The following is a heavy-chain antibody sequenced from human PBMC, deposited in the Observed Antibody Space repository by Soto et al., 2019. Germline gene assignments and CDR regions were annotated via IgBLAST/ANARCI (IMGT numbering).Heavy chain of an antibody. CDR3: ARDLRRYFDRVLDAFDI. D-gene: IGHD3-9*01. CDR1: GGTFSSYA. Sequence: SVKVSCKASGGTFSSYAISWVRQAPGQGLEWMGGIIPIFGTANYAQKFQGRVTITADESTSTAYMELSSLRSEDTAVYYCARDLRRYFDRVLDAFDIWGQGTMVTVSS. J-gene: IGHJ3*02. CDR2: IIPIFGTA. V-gene: IGHV1-69*13.